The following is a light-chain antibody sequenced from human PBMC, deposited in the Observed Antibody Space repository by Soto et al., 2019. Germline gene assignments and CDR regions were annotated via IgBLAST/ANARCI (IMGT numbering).Light chain of an antibody. J-gene: IGLJ2*01. Sequence: QSALTQPASVSGSPGQSTTISCTGTSNDIGNYDYVSWFQQHPGKAPKLMIYDVNHRPSGVSDRFSGSKSGNTDSLTISGLQADDESDYYCSSYTTAGVIFGGGTKLTVL. CDR1: SNDIGNYDY. CDR3: SSYTTAGVI. CDR2: DVN. V-gene: IGLV2-14*03.